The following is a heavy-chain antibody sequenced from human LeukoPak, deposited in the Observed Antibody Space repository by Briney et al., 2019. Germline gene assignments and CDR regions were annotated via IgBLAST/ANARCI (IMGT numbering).Heavy chain of an antibody. Sequence: GGSLRLSCAASGFTVSSNYMSWVRQAPGKGLEWVSVIYSGGSTYYADSVKGRFTISRDNSKDTLYLQMNSLRAEDTAVYYCARDRGSYGMDVWGQGTTVTVSS. D-gene: IGHD1-26*01. V-gene: IGHV3-53*01. J-gene: IGHJ6*02. CDR2: IYSGGST. CDR1: GFTVSSNY. CDR3: ARDRGSYGMDV.